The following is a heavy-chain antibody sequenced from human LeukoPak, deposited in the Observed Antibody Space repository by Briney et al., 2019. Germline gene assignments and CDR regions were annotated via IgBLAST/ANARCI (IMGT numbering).Heavy chain of an antibody. D-gene: IGHD3-10*01. CDR2: IGNTGSST. V-gene: IGHV3-23*01. Sequence: GGSLRLSCAASGFTFSSSAMSWVRQAPAKGLEWVSTIGNTGSSTYYADSVTGRFTISRDNSKNTLDLQMNSLRAEDTAAYYCAKHLFGGSGSGLDYWGQGILVTVST. CDR1: GFTFSSSA. CDR3: AKHLFGGSGSGLDY. J-gene: IGHJ4*02.